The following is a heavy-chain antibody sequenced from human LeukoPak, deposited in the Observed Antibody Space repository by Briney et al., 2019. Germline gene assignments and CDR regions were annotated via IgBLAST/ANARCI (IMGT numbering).Heavy chain of an antibody. V-gene: IGHV1-18*01. D-gene: IGHD2-2*01. Sequence: GASVKVSCKASGYTFTSYGISWVRQAPGQGLEWMGWISAYSGNTNYAQKLQGRVTMTTDTSTSTAYMELRSLRFDDTAVYYCARVKLGDCSSTSCYHTAFDIWGQGTMVTVSS. CDR3: ARVKLGDCSSTSCYHTAFDI. CDR1: GYTFTSYG. J-gene: IGHJ3*02. CDR2: ISAYSGNT.